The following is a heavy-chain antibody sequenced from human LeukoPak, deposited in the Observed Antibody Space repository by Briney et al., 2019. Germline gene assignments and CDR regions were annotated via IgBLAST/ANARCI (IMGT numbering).Heavy chain of an antibody. CDR2: INPNSGGT. CDR1: GYTFTGYY. Sequence: ASVKVSCKASGYTFTGYYMHWVRQAPGQGLEWMGWINPNSGGTNYAQKFQGRVTMTRDTSISTAYMELSRLRSDDTAVYFCARDPDIVVVAADYWGQGTLVIVSS. V-gene: IGHV1-2*02. CDR3: ARDPDIVVVAADY. D-gene: IGHD2-15*01. J-gene: IGHJ4*02.